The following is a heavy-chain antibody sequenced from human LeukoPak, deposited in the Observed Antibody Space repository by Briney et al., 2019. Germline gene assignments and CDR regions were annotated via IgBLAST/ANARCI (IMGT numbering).Heavy chain of an antibody. Sequence: ASVKVSCKASGYTXTGYYVHWVRQAPGQGLEWMGWINPNSGGTNYAQKFRGRVTMTRDTSISTAYMELSGLRSDDTALYYCATNNGSYFWFDPWGQGTLVTVSS. CDR2: INPNSGGT. CDR3: ATNNGSYFWFDP. CDR1: GYTXTGYY. D-gene: IGHD1-26*01. J-gene: IGHJ5*02. V-gene: IGHV1-2*02.